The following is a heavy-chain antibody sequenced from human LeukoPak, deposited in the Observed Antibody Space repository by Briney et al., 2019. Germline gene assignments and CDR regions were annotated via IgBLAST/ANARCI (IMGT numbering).Heavy chain of an antibody. Sequence: SLRXSCAASGFIFSSYAMHWVRQAPGKGLEWVAVISYDGSNKYYADSVKGRFTISRDNSKNTLYLQMNSLRAEDTAVYYCARGGSGWDDAFDIWGQGTMVTVSS. CDR2: ISYDGSNK. V-gene: IGHV3-30*04. CDR3: ARGGSGWDDAFDI. D-gene: IGHD6-19*01. CDR1: GFIFSSYA. J-gene: IGHJ3*02.